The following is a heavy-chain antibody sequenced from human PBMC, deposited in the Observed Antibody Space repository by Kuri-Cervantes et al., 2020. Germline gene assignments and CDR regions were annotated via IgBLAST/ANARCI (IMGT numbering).Heavy chain of an antibody. D-gene: IGHD6-13*01. CDR2: IYPGDSDT. J-gene: IGHJ4*02. CDR3: ARHSGMYSNNWFVNYFDY. CDR1: GYSFTSYW. Sequence: GGSLRLSCKGSGYSFTSYWIGWVRQMPGKGLEWMGIIYPGDSDTRYSPSFQGQVTISADKSISTAYLQWSSLKASDTAMYYCARHSGMYSNNWFVNYFDYWGQGTLVTVSS. V-gene: IGHV5-51*01.